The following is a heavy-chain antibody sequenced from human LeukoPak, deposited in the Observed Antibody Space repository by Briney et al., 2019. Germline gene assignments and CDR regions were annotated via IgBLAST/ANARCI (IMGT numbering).Heavy chain of an antibody. CDR1: GFTFSSYR. CDR3: AKDLHYGSADY. V-gene: IGHV3-74*01. J-gene: IGHJ4*02. CDR2: INPDGSTT. D-gene: IGHD3-10*01. Sequence: GGSLRLSCAASGFTFSSYRVNWVRQDPGKGLVWVSFINPDGSTTNYADSVKGRFTISRDNAKNALYLQMNSLRAEDTAVYYCAKDLHYGSADYWGQGTLVTVSS.